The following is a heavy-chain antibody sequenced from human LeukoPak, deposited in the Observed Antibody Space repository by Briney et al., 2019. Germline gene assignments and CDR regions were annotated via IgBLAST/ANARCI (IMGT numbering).Heavy chain of an antibody. CDR2: ISYDGSNK. D-gene: IGHD6-19*01. CDR1: GFTFSSYA. V-gene: IGHV3-30-3*01. J-gene: IGHJ6*02. CDR3: ARVARLDSSGWYGPLHYYYYGMDV. Sequence: PGGSLRLSCAAPGFTFSSYAMHWVRQAPGKGLEWVAVISYDGSNKYYADSVKGRFTISRDNAKNSLYLQMNSLRAEDTAVYYCARVARLDSSGWYGPLHYYYYGMDVWGQGTTVTVSS.